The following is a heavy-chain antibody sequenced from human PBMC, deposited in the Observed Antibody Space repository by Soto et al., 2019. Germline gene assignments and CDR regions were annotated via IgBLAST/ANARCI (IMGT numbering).Heavy chain of an antibody. Sequence: EVQLLESGGGLVQPGGSLRLSCVGSGFTFINYAMNWVRQTPGKGLEWVSTISGGGDKTFDADTVKGRFTISRDNSKNAVNLQMNSLRADDTPVYYCARKVLGSTSRPDWWYFDLWGRGTLVTVSS. J-gene: IGHJ2*01. CDR2: ISGGGDKT. CDR1: GFTFINYA. D-gene: IGHD2-2*01. CDR3: ARKVLGSTSRPDWWYFDL. V-gene: IGHV3-23*01.